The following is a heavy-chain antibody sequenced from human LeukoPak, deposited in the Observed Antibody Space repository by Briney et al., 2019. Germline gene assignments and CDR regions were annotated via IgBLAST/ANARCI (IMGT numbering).Heavy chain of an antibody. CDR1: GYTFTNYD. CDR3: ARHRLHRIYYDSSGFYHDAFDI. CDR2: MNPNSGNT. Sequence: ASVKVSCKASGYTFTNYDINWVRQAAGQGLEWMGWMNPNSGNTGYAQKFQGRVTMTRNTSINTAYMELRSLRSDDTAVYYCARHRLHRIYYDSSGFYHDAFDIWGRGTMVTVSS. J-gene: IGHJ3*02. D-gene: IGHD3-22*01. V-gene: IGHV1-8*01.